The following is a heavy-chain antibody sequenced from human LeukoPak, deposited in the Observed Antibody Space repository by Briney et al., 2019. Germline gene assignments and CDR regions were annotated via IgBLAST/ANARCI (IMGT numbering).Heavy chain of an antibody. J-gene: IGHJ6*03. D-gene: IGHD3-10*01. CDR3: ARESSGTYYNPLGYMDV. CDR1: GGSISIYY. CDR2: IFTSGIT. Sequence: SQTLSLTCTVSGGSISIYYWNWIRQPAGKGLEWIGRIFTSGITNHNPSLKSRVTMSVDTSKNQFSLNLSSVTAADTAVYYCARESSGTYYNPLGYMDVWGKRTTVTVSS. V-gene: IGHV4-4*07.